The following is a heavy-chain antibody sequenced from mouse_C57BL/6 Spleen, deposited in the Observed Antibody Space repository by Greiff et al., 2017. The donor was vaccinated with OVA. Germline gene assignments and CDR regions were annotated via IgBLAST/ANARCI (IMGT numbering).Heavy chain of an antibody. V-gene: IGHV1-69*01. CDR2: IDPSDSYT. J-gene: IGHJ4*01. D-gene: IGHD6-1*01. Sequence: QVQLKESGAELVMPGASVKLSCKASGYTFTSYWMHWVKQRPGQGLEWIGEIDPSDSYTNYTQKFKGKSTLTVDKSSSTAYMQLSSLTSEDSAVYYCARGAEYYYAMDYWGQGTSVTVSS. CDR3: ARGAEYYYAMDY. CDR1: GYTFTSYW.